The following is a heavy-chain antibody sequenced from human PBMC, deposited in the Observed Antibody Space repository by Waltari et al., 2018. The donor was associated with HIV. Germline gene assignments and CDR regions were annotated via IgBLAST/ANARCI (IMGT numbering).Heavy chain of an antibody. CDR1: GYTFTRYG. CDR2: ISAYNGNR. D-gene: IGHD3-9*01. J-gene: IGHJ4*02. V-gene: IGHV1-18*01. Sequence: QVQLVQSGAEVKKPGASVKVSCKAAGYTFTRYGISWLRQAPGQGLEWMGWISAYNGNRNYAQKFQGRVTMTTDTSTITAYMELRSLRSDDTAVYYCARYPEAFDWLLGPYYFDSWGQGTLVTVSS. CDR3: ARYPEAFDWLLGPYYFDS.